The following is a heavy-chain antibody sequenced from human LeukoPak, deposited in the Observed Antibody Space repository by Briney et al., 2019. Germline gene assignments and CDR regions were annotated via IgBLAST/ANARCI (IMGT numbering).Heavy chain of an antibody. J-gene: IGHJ5*02. V-gene: IGHV4-39*07. CDR3: VRSHRRSRFDP. Sequence: SETLSLTCTVSGGSISSSSYYWGWIRQPPGKGLEWIGSIYYSGSTYYNPSLKSRVTISVDTSKNQFSLKLSSVTAADTAVYYCVRSHRRSRFDPWGQGTLVTVSS. D-gene: IGHD2-15*01. CDR2: IYYSGST. CDR1: GGSISSSSYY.